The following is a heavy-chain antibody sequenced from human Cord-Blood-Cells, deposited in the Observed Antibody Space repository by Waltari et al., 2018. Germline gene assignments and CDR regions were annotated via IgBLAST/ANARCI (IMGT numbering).Heavy chain of an antibody. CDR2: IYYSGAP. Sequence: QLQLQESGPGLVKPSETLSLTCTVSGGSISSSSYYWVWSRQPTGKGLEWIGSIYYSGAPYYNPSLKGRVTISVDTSKNQFSLKRSSVTAADTAVYYCARRHNWNYPDYWGQGTLVTVSS. V-gene: IGHV4-39*01. J-gene: IGHJ4*02. D-gene: IGHD1-20*01. CDR3: ARRHNWNYPDY. CDR1: GGSISSSSYY.